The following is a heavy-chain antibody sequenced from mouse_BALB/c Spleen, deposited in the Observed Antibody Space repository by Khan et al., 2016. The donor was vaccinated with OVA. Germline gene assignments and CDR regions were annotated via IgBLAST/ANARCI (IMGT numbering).Heavy chain of an antibody. V-gene: IGHV5-6-5*01. J-gene: IGHJ3*01. CDR3: ARDYWFTY. D-gene: IGHD1-1*02. CDR1: GFTFSNYA. Sequence: EVELVESGGDLVKPGGSLKLSCAASGFTFSNYAMSWVRQTPEKRLEWVASISSGGTTYYPDSVKGRFTISRDNARYILYLQMNSLRSEDTAMFYCARDYWFTYWGQGTLVTVSA. CDR2: ISSGGTT.